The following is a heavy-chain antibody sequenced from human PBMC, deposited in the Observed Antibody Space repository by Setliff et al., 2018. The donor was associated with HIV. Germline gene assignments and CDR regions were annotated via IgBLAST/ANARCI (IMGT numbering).Heavy chain of an antibody. D-gene: IGHD3-16*01. V-gene: IGHV4-34*01. CDR2: CNHSGAS. CDR1: GGSFSGHY. CDR3: ARGPWGSMIGGINHYYYYMDV. Sequence: ETLSLTCAVYGGSFSGHYWTWVRQSPGRDLEWIGECNHSGASNYNPSLKSRVTISVDTSKNQFSLKLTSVTAADTAVYYCARGPWGSMIGGINHYYYYMDVWGKGTTVTVSS. J-gene: IGHJ6*03.